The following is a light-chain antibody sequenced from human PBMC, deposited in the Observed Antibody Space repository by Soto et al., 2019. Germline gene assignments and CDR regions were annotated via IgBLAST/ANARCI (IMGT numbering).Light chain of an antibody. Sequence: EVVLTQSPDTLSLSPGERATLSCRASQIVNSNDLAWYQNKPGQAPRLLIYGASSRPGGIPDKFSSSESGTDFTFTINRLEPEVFAYYYWQQYDRSPYTVRQGTKLEI. CDR1: QIVNSND. V-gene: IGKV3-20*01. CDR2: GAS. J-gene: IGKJ2*01. CDR3: QQYDRSPYT.